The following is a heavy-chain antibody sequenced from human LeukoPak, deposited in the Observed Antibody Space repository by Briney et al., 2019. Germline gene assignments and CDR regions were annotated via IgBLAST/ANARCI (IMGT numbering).Heavy chain of an antibody. Sequence: PGGSLRLSCAASGFTFDDYAMHWVRQAPGKGLEWVSGISWNSGSIGYADSVKGRFTISRDNAKNSLYLQMNSLRAEDTAVYYCEAASAAGTLVYDYWGQGTLVTVSS. J-gene: IGHJ4*02. D-gene: IGHD6-13*01. CDR2: ISWNSGSI. CDR1: GFTFDDYA. V-gene: IGHV3-9*01. CDR3: EAASAAGTLVYDY.